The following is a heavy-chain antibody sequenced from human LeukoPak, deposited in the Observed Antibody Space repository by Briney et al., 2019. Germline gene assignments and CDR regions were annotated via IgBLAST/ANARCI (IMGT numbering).Heavy chain of an antibody. J-gene: IGHJ4*02. V-gene: IGHV4-59*12. D-gene: IGHD1-26*01. CDR3: ARDMRWGLGYYYDY. CDR2: IYYSGST. CDR1: GGSIGSYY. Sequence: SETLSLTCTVSGGSIGSYYWNWIRQPPGKGLEWIGYIYYSGSTNYNPSLKSRVTISVDTSKNQFSLKLSSVTAADTAVYYCARDMRWGLGYYYDYWGQGTLVTVSS.